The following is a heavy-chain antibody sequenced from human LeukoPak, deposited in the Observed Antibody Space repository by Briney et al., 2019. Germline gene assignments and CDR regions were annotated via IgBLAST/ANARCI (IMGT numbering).Heavy chain of an antibody. V-gene: IGHV4-59*08. CDR2: IYYSGST. CDR3: ARLTTSPPAPGYYYYMDV. J-gene: IGHJ6*03. Sequence: SETLSLTCSVSGGSISSYYWSWIRQPPGKGLEWIGYIYYSGSTNYNPSLKSRVTISVDTSKNQFSLKLSSVTAADTAVYYCARLTTSPPAPGYYYYMDVWGKGTTVTVSS. CDR1: GGSISSYY. D-gene: IGHD4-11*01.